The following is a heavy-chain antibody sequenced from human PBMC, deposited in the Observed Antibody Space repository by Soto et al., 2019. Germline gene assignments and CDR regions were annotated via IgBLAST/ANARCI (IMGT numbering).Heavy chain of an antibody. CDR2: ISYDGSNK. D-gene: IGHD3-10*01. V-gene: IGHV3-30*18. J-gene: IGHJ6*02. CDR3: AKDSLSGGMDV. CDR1: GFTFSSYG. Sequence: QVQLVESGGGVVQPGRSLRLSCAASGFTFSSYGMHWVRQAPGKGLEWVAVISYDGSNKYYADSVKGRFTISRDNSKNTLYLQMNSLRAEDTAVYYCAKDSLSGGMDVWGQGTTVTVSS.